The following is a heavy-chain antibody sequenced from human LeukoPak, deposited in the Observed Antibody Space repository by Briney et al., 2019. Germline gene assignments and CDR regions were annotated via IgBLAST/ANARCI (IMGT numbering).Heavy chain of an antibody. Sequence: GGSLRLSCAASGFTFSDDQMDSVRQAPGKGLEWVVRIRDKGSSYTTEYAASVKGRFSISRDDSQNSLYLQMNSLKTEDTWVYYCVRLSPVFYMDVWGKGTTVIVSS. V-gene: IGHV3-72*01. CDR1: GFTFSDDQ. D-gene: IGHD1-14*01. CDR2: IRDKGSSYTT. J-gene: IGHJ6*03. CDR3: VRLSPVFYMDV.